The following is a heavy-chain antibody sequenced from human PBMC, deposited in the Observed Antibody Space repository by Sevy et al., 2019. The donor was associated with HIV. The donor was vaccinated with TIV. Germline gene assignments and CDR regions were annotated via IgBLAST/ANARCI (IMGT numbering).Heavy chain of an antibody. D-gene: IGHD3-3*01. CDR1: GFTFSSYW. CDR2: IKQDGSEK. V-gene: IGHV3-7*01. J-gene: IGHJ6*02. CDR3: ARVGEVYDFWSGYPPSYGMDV. Sequence: GGSLRLSCAASGFTFSSYWMSWVRQAPGKGLEWVANIKQDGSEKYYVDSVKGRFTISRDNAKNSLYLQMNSLRVEDTAVYYCARVGEVYDFWSGYPPSYGMDVWGQGTTVTVSS.